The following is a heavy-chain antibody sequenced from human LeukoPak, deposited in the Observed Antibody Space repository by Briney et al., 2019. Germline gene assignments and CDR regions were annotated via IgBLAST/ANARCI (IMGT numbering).Heavy chain of an antibody. CDR2: ISWNSDSI. D-gene: IGHD6-19*01. CDR1: GFTFDDYG. J-gene: IGHJ4*02. Sequence: PGGSLRLSCEASGFTFDDYGMHWVRQAPGKGLEWVSGISWNSDSIDYADSVKGRFTISRDNAKNSLYLQVNSLSVEDTALYYCAKDAEAVAVSGYFDYWGQGTLVTVSS. V-gene: IGHV3-9*01. CDR3: AKDAEAVAVSGYFDY.